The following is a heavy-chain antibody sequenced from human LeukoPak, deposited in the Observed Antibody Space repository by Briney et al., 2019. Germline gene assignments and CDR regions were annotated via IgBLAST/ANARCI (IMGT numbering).Heavy chain of an antibody. Sequence: GDSLKISCKGSGYSFANYWIGWVRQMPAKGLEWMGIIYPNASDTSYNPSFRGQVTISADKSIATAYLRWNSLKASDTAMYYCALSSGAYDSAGYFDYWGQGTLVTVSS. J-gene: IGHJ4*02. D-gene: IGHD3-22*01. V-gene: IGHV5-51*01. CDR1: GYSFANYW. CDR2: IYPNASDT. CDR3: ALSSGAYDSAGYFDY.